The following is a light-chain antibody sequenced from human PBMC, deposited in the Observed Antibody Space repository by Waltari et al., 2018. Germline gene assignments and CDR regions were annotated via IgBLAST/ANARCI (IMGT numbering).Light chain of an antibody. CDR2: DVD. V-gene: IGLV2-11*01. CDR3: CSYAGAKYTVL. Sequence: QSALTQPRSVSGSPGQSVTISCNGTSSDIGGYNYVSWYQHYPGKAPEVIIYDVDKRPSGGPDRVAGSRSGNTASLTVSGLRAEDEADYCCCSYAGAKYTVLFGGGTKLTVL. CDR1: SSDIGGYNY. J-gene: IGLJ2*01.